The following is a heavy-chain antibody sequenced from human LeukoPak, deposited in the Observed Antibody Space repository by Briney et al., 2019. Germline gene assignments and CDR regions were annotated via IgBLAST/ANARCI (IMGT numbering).Heavy chain of an antibody. Sequence: PSETLSLTCSVSGASISSYYWSWIRQPPGKGLEWIAYVLFGGRTHYNPSLKSRASISVDTSKKQFSLNLSSVTAADTAVYYCARRGKSWNDFDSWGQGTLVTVSS. D-gene: IGHD1-1*01. J-gene: IGHJ4*02. CDR2: VLFGGRT. CDR1: GASISSYY. V-gene: IGHV4-59*08. CDR3: ARRGKSWNDFDS.